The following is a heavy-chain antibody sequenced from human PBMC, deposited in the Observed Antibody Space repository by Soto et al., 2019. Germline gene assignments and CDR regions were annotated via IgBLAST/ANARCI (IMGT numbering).Heavy chain of an antibody. CDR3: ARGGYDSSGYYFRLDY. CDR1: GVSMRSNNW. V-gene: IGHV4-4*02. Sequence: QVQLQESGPGLVKPSGTLSLTCAVSGVSMRSNNWWSWVRQPPGKGLEWIGEIYHSGTTNYNPSLKSRVTISVDKSKNQFSLRLNSVTAADTAFYYCARGGYDSSGYYFRLDYWGQGTLVTVSS. CDR2: IYHSGTT. D-gene: IGHD3-22*01. J-gene: IGHJ4*02.